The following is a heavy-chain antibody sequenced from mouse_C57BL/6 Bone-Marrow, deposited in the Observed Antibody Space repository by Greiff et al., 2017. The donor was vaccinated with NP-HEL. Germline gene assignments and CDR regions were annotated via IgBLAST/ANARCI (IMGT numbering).Heavy chain of an antibody. J-gene: IGHJ3*01. Sequence: VHVKQSGPVLVKPGASVKMSCKASGYTFTDYYMNWVKQSHGKSLEWIGVINPYNGGTSYNQKFKGKATLTVDKSSSTAYMELNSLTSEDSAVYYCATGTIAYWGQGTLVTVSA. CDR1: GYTFTDYY. CDR2: INPYNGGT. CDR3: ATGTIAY. V-gene: IGHV1-19*01. D-gene: IGHD4-1*01.